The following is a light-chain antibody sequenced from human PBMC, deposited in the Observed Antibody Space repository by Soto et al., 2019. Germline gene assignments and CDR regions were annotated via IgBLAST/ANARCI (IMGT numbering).Light chain of an antibody. J-gene: IGKJ1*01. V-gene: IGKV3-20*01. CDR1: QSVSSSY. Sequence: EIVLTQSPGTLSLSPGERATLSCRASQSVSSSYLAWYQQKPGQAPRLLIYGASSRATGIPDRFSGSGSGTDFTLTISRLEPEDFGVYYCQQYGSSPPMTFGQGTKVEIK. CDR2: GAS. CDR3: QQYGSSPPMT.